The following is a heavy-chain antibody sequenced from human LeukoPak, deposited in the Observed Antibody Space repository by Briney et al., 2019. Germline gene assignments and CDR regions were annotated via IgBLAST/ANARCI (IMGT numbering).Heavy chain of an antibody. CDR2: INPSGGST. Sequence: ASVKVSCKASGYTFTSYYMHWVRQAPGQGLEWMGIINPSGGSTSYAQKFQGRVTMTRDTSISTAYMELSRLRSDDTAVYYCARGLGGYSYGSRFPDDYWGQGTLVTVSS. CDR1: GYTFTSYY. J-gene: IGHJ4*02. CDR3: ARGLGGYSYGSRFPDDY. D-gene: IGHD5-18*01. V-gene: IGHV1-46*01.